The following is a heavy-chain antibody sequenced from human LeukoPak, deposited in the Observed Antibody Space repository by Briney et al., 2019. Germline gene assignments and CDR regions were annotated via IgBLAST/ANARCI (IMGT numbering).Heavy chain of an antibody. V-gene: IGHV3-21*04. CDR1: GFTFSSYN. D-gene: IGHD3-22*01. CDR2: ISSSSNYI. CDR3: ARTTYYYDSSGDY. J-gene: IGHJ4*02. Sequence: GGSLRLSCAASGFTFSSYNMYWVRQAPGKGLEWVSSISSSSNYIYYADSMKGRFTISRDNAKNSLYLQMNSLRAEDTAVYYCARTTYYYDSSGDYWGQGTLVTVSS.